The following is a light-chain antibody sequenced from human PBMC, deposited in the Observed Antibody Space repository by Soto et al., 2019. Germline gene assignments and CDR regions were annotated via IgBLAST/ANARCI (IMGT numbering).Light chain of an antibody. CDR3: GSWDSSLSAYV. V-gene: IGLV1-51*01. CDR1: SSNIGGNS. J-gene: IGLJ1*01. Sequence: QSVMTQPPSVSAAPGQKVTISCSGSSSNIGGNSVSWYQQLPGTAPKLLIYDANKRPSGITDRLSGSKSGTSATLGITGFQSGDEADYYCGSWDSSLSAYVFVTGTKLTVL. CDR2: DAN.